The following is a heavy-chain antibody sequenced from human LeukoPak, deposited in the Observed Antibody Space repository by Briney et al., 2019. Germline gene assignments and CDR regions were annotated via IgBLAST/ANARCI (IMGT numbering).Heavy chain of an antibody. CDR1: GGSISSYY. J-gene: IGHJ5*02. CDR2: IYYSGST. D-gene: IGHD2-15*01. CDR3: ARTCSGGSCDWFDP. Sequence: KPSETLSLTCTVSGGSISSYYWSWIRQPPGKGLEWIGYIYYSGSTNYNPSLKSRVTISVDTSKNQFSLKLGSVTAADTAVYYCARTCSGGSCDWFDPWGQGTLVTVSS. V-gene: IGHV4-59*01.